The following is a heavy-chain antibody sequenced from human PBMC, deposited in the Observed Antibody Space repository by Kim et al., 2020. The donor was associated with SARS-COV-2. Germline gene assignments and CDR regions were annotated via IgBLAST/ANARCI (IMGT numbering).Heavy chain of an antibody. CDR2: ISSSGRIT. CDR3: ARVNDHHDSSA. CDR1: GFIFSNYE. D-gene: IGHD3-22*01. J-gene: IGHJ5*02. Sequence: GGSLRLSCAASGFIFSNYEMNWVRQAPGKGLEWISHISSSGRITYYADSVKGRFTMSRDNAKNSLYLQMNSLRVEDTGIYYCARVNDHHDSSAWGQGTLVTVSS. V-gene: IGHV3-48*03.